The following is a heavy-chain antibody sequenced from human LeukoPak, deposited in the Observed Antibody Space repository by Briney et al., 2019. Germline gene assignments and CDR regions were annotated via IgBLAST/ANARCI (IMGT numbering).Heavy chain of an antibody. CDR2: INHSGST. J-gene: IGHJ4*02. Sequence: SETLSLTCAVYGGSFSGYYWSWIRQPPGEGLEWIGEINHSGSTNYNPSLKSRVTISVDTSKNQFSLKLSSVTAADTAVYYCARHEKAAGTGCRYWGQGTLVTVSS. D-gene: IGHD6-13*01. V-gene: IGHV4-34*01. CDR1: GGSFSGYY. CDR3: ARHEKAAGTGCRY.